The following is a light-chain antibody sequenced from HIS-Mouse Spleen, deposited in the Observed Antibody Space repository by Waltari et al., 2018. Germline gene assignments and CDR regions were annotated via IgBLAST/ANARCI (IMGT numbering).Light chain of an antibody. CDR2: EVS. V-gene: IGLV2-8*01. CDR1: SSDVGGYTY. J-gene: IGLJ2*01. Sequence: QSALTQPPSASGSPGQSVTISCTGTSSDVGGYTYVSSYQQHPGKAPKLMIYEVSKRPSGVPDRFSGSKSGNTASLTVSGLQAEDEADYYCSSYAGSNNLGVFGGGTKLTVL. CDR3: SSYAGSNNLGV.